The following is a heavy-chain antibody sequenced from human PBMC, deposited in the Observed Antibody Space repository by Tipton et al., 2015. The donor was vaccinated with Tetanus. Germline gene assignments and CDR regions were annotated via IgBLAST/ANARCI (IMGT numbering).Heavy chain of an antibody. V-gene: IGHV1-18*01. CDR1: GYTFTSYG. Sequence: QSGAEVKKPGASVKVSCKASGYTFTSYGISWVRQAPGQGLEWMGWITPFSGNTNYAQKFQDRVTITRDRSMSTAYMELSSLRSEDTAMYYCASSAAGTLSAFDIWGQGTMVTVSS. J-gene: IGHJ3*02. CDR3: ASSAAGTLSAFDI. CDR2: ITPFSGNT. D-gene: IGHD6-13*01.